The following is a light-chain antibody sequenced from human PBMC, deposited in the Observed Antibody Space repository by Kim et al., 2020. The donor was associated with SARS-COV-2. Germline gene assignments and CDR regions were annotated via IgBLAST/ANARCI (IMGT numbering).Light chain of an antibody. Sequence: QSALTQPASVSGSPGQSITISCTGTSSDVGGYKYVSWYQQHPDKAPKLMIYEVSNRPSGVSNRFSGSKSGNTASLTISWLQAEDEADYYCSSYTSTNTVVFGGGTQLTVL. J-gene: IGLJ2*01. V-gene: IGLV2-14*01. CDR1: SSDVGGYKY. CDR3: SSYTSTNTVV. CDR2: EVS.